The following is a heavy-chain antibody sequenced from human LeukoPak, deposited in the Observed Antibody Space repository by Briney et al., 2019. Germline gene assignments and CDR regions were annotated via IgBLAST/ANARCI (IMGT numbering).Heavy chain of an antibody. V-gene: IGHV3-30-3*01. CDR1: GFTFTNYA. CDR2: IPYDGSNK. Sequence: PGGSLRLSCAASGFTFTNYAMHWVRQAPGKGLEWLAVIPYDGSNKYYADSVKGRFTISRDNSKNTLYLRMDSLSVEDTAVYYCAREEAAPFDYWGQGTLLTVSS. CDR3: AREEAAPFDY. D-gene: IGHD6-13*01. J-gene: IGHJ4*02.